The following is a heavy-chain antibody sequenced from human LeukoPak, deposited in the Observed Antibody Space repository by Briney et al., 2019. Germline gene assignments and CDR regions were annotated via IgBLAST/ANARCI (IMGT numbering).Heavy chain of an antibody. CDR2: IRYNGTNK. D-gene: IGHD3-3*01. Sequence: GGSLRLSCTGTGFTFSSHGMHWVRQAPGKGLEWVSFIRYNGTNKYYADSVKGRFTISRDNSKNTLYLQMNSLRAEDTAVYYCARDSNDFWSGSINYYYYYYMDVWGKGTTVTVSS. CDR1: GFTFSSHG. CDR3: ARDSNDFWSGSINYYYYYYMDV. J-gene: IGHJ6*03. V-gene: IGHV3-30*02.